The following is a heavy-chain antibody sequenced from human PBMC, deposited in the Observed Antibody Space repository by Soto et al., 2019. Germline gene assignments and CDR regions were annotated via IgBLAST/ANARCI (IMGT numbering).Heavy chain of an antibody. CDR1: GGSISSSSYY. CDR2: VYYSGTS. CDR3: ARDPKVVPAAILGTYYYYGMDV. Sequence: SETLSLTCTVSGGSISSSSYYWGWIRQPPGKGLEWIGSVYYSGTSYYNPSLKSRVTISVDTSKNQFSLKLSSVTAADTAVYYCARDPKVVPAAILGTYYYYGMDVWGQGTTVTVS. J-gene: IGHJ6*02. D-gene: IGHD2-2*02. V-gene: IGHV4-39*02.